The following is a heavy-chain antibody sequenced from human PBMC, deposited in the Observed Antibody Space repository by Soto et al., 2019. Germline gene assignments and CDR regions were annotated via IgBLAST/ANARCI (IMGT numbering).Heavy chain of an antibody. J-gene: IGHJ4*02. D-gene: IGHD2-8*01. CDR3: ERSGAYCTGITCLFDSF. CDR1: GYTFTSYG. CDR2: ISAYNGDT. Sequence: QAQLVQSGGEVKKPGASVKVSCRASGYTFTSYGYAWVRQAPGQGLEWMGWISAYNGDTNYAQKFQERVTPTTDTATTPAYIELRKLGSDDTAIYYCERSGAYCTGITCLFDSFWGLGTLVTVSS. V-gene: IGHV1-18*01.